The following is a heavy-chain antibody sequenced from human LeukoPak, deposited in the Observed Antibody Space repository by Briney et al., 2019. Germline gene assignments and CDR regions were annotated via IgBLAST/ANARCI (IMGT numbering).Heavy chain of an antibody. CDR1: GFTFSSFG. V-gene: IGHV3-30*18. Sequence: PGRSLTLSCAASGFTFSSFGMHWVSQAPGKGLEWVAIVSHDGRGKHYADSVKGRFTISRDNSKNTLYLQMNSLRGDDTAVYYCAKAGYGGSSTTTYGDYWGQGTLVAVSS. CDR3: AKAGYGGSSTTTYGDY. D-gene: IGHD2-15*01. CDR2: VSHDGRGK. J-gene: IGHJ4*02.